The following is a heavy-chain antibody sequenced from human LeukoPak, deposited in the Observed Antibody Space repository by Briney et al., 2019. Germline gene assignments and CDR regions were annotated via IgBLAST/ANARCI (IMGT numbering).Heavy chain of an antibody. J-gene: IGHJ4*02. D-gene: IGHD6-13*01. CDR1: GGSFSGYY. Sequence: SETLSLTCAVYGGSFSGYYWSWIRQPPGKGLEWIGEINHSGSTNYNPSLKSRVTISVDTSENQFSLKLSSVTAADTAVYYCARGGKSSWYVKYWGQGTLVTVSS. CDR3: ARGGKSSWYVKY. V-gene: IGHV4-34*01. CDR2: INHSGST.